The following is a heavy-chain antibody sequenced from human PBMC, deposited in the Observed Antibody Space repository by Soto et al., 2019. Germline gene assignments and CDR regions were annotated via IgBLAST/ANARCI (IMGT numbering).Heavy chain of an antibody. Sequence: PSETLSLTCTVSGISVSTSDYYWGWVRQPPGKGLNWIGNIYYSGSTFYNPSLRSRVTLSVDTSKHQFSLRLNSVTVADTAVYFCAGFVVPASRNSDFDYWGQGTLVTVSS. CDR1: GISVSTSDYY. D-gene: IGHD2-15*01. CDR2: IYYSGST. J-gene: IGHJ4*02. CDR3: AGFVVPASRNSDFDY. V-gene: IGHV4-39*01.